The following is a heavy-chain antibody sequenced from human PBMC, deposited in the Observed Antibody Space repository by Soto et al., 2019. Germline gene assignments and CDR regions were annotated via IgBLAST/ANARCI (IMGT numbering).Heavy chain of an antibody. Sequence: SETLSLTCAVSGCSISSGGYSWSWIRQPPGKGLEWIGYIYHSGSTYYNPSLKSRVTISVDRSKNQFSLKLSSVTAADTAVYYCARGYVLRYFDWLPMYYFDYCGQGTLVTVSS. CDR1: GCSISSGGYS. CDR2: IYHSGST. CDR3: ARGYVLRYFDWLPMYYFDY. D-gene: IGHD3-9*01. J-gene: IGHJ4*02. V-gene: IGHV4-30-2*01.